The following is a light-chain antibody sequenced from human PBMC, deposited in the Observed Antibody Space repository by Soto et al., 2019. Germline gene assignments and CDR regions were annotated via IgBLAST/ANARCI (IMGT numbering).Light chain of an antibody. CDR2: DAS. V-gene: IGKV1-13*02. CDR1: QAISSA. Sequence: ANQLTQSPSSLSASVGDRVTITCRASQAISSALAWYQQKPGKPPKLLIYDASTLQSGVPSRFSGTASGTDFTLTINSLQPEDFATYYCQQSYSNPLTFGGGTKVEMK. J-gene: IGKJ4*01. CDR3: QQSYSNPLT.